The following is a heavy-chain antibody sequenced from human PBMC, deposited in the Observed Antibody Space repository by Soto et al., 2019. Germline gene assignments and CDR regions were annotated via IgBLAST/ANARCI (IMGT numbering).Heavy chain of an antibody. CDR2: ISYDGSNK. CDR3: AKVVNYDFWSGMDV. V-gene: IGHV3-30*18. J-gene: IGHJ6*03. Sequence: GGSLRLSCAASGFTFSSYGMHWVRQAPGKGLEWVAVISYDGSNKYYADSVKGRFTISRDNSKNTLYLQMNSLRAEDTAVYYCAKVVNYDFWSGMDVWGKGTTVTVSS. CDR1: GFTFSSYG. D-gene: IGHD3-3*01.